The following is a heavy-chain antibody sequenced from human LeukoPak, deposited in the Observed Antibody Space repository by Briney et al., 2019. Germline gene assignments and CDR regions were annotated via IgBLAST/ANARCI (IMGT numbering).Heavy chain of an antibody. CDR1: GGSISSGGYY. CDR3: ARGGSNIVVVPAARKTSYYYYYMDV. D-gene: IGHD2-2*01. Sequence: PSETLSLTCTVSGGSISSGGYYWSWIRQPPGKGLEWIGYIYYSGSTYYNPSLKIRVTISVDTSKNQFSLKLSSVTAADTAVYYCARGGSNIVVVPAARKTSYYYYYMDVWGKGTTVTVSS. V-gene: IGHV4-31*03. CDR2: IYYSGST. J-gene: IGHJ6*03.